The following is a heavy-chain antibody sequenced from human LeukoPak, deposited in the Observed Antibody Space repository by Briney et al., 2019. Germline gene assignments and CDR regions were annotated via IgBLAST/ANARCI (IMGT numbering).Heavy chain of an antibody. CDR3: AKDSVRGNSGYGNDGFDI. CDR2: IYAGGPT. Sequence: GGSLRLSCAASGFIVSDNYMNWVRQAPGKGLEWVSIIYAGGPTYYADSVKGRFTISRDNSKNTLYLQMNSLRAEDTAVYHCAKDSVRGNSGYGNDGFDIWGQGTMVTVSS. CDR1: GFIVSDNY. D-gene: IGHD5-12*01. V-gene: IGHV3-66*01. J-gene: IGHJ3*02.